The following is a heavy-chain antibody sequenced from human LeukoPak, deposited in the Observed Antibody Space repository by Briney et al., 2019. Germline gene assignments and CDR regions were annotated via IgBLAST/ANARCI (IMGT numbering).Heavy chain of an antibody. CDR1: GYTFTSYG. CDR2: IIPIFGTA. J-gene: IGHJ6*03. Sequence: GASVKVSCKASGYTFTSYGISWVRQAPGQGLEWMGGIIPIFGTANYAQKFQGRVTITADESTSTAYMELSSLRSEDTAVYYCARGREAIWGYYYMDVWGKGTTVTVSS. D-gene: IGHD3-16*01. V-gene: IGHV1-69*13. CDR3: ARGREAIWGYYYMDV.